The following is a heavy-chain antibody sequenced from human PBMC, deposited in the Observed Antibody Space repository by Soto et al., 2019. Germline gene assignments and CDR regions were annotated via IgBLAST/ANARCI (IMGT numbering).Heavy chain of an antibody. CDR2: ISGSGGST. CDR1: GFTFSSYA. CDR3: AKGKESSGWVYFDH. Sequence: GGSLRLSCAASGFTFSSYAMSWVRQAPGKGLEWVSAISGSGGSTYYADSVKGRFTISRDNSKNTLYLQMNSLRAEDTAVYYWAKGKESSGWVYFDHWGQGTLVTVSS. V-gene: IGHV3-23*01. J-gene: IGHJ4*02. D-gene: IGHD6-19*01.